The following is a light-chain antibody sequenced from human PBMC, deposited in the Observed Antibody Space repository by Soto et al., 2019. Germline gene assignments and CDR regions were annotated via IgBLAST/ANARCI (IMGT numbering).Light chain of an antibody. Sequence: QSALTQPASMSGSPGQSITISCTGTSSDVGGYNYVSWYQHHPGKAPKLMIYDVSNRPSGVSNRFSGSKSGNTASLIISGLQAEDEADYYCSSYTSSSTLSTDVFGTGTQLTVL. V-gene: IGLV2-14*03. CDR2: DVS. CDR1: SSDVGGYNY. J-gene: IGLJ1*01. CDR3: SSYTSSSTLSTDV.